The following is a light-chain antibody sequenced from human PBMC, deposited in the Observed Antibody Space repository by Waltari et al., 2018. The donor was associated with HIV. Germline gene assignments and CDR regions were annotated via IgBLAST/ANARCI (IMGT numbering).Light chain of an antibody. CDR1: QNVKSN. CDR3: QQYYHWPRT. J-gene: IGKJ1*01. Sequence: EVVMTQSPATLGVSPGERVTLSCRTSQNVKSNLAWYQQKPGEAPRLLIQDASTTTSGFAARFSGSGSGTDFTLTISSLQSEDFAVYYCQQYYHWPRTFGQGTRV. CDR2: DAS. V-gene: IGKV3D-15*01.